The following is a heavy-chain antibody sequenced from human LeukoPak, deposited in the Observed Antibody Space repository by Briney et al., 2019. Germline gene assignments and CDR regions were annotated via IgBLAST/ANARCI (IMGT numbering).Heavy chain of an antibody. CDR1: GGSISSRGYY. CDR3: ARHTGRVVGRHWTTYAMDV. D-gene: IGHD2-15*01. V-gene: IGHV4-39*01. CDR2: MYYTGST. Sequence: KPSETLSLTCTVSGGSISSRGYYWGWSRRPPGKGLEWIGSMYYTGSTNYNPSLKSRITISVDTSKNQFSLKVSSVTAEDTAVYYCARHTGRVVGRHWTTYAMDVWGQGTTVTVSS. J-gene: IGHJ6*02.